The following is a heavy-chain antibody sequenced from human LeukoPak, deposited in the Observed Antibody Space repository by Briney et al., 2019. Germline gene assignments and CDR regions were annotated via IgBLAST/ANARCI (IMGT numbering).Heavy chain of an antibody. CDR3: ARATNYYGSGSPPAPYYYYYYMDV. Sequence: PSETLSLTCTVSGVSISSYDWSWIRQPPGKGLEWIGYIYYSGSTNYNPSLKSRVTISVDTSKNQFSLKLSSVTAADTAVYYCARATNYYGSGSPPAPYYYYYYMDVWGKGTTVTVSS. CDR1: GVSISSYD. J-gene: IGHJ6*03. D-gene: IGHD3-10*01. CDR2: IYYSGST. V-gene: IGHV4-59*01.